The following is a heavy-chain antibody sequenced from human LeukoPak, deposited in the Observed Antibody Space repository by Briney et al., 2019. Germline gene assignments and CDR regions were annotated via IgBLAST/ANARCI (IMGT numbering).Heavy chain of an antibody. V-gene: IGHV4-39*02. CDR2: IYYSGRT. D-gene: IGHD4-17*01. J-gene: IGHJ4*02. Sequence: MASETLSLTCTVSGGSISDSSNYWGWIRQPPGKGLEWIGTIYYSGRTHYNPSLKSRVTISVDTSKNHFSLKLSSVTVADTAVYYCARLRYGEGYWGQGTLVTVSS. CDR1: GGSISDSSNY. CDR3: ARLRYGEGY.